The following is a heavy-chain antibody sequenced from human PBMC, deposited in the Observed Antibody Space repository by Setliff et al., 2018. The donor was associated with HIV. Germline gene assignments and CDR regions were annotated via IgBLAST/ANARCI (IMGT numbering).Heavy chain of an antibody. D-gene: IGHD1-26*01. CDR1: GGSISSGIYY. J-gene: IGHJ3*02. Sequence: SETLSLTCTVSGGSISSGIYYWSWIRQPAGQGLEWIGHIYTSGSTNYSPSVKSRVTISVDTSKNQFSLRLNSVTAADTAVYYCARASVGATGLYAFEIWGQGTMGTVSS. CDR2: IYTSGST. V-gene: IGHV4-61*09. CDR3: ARASVGATGLYAFEI.